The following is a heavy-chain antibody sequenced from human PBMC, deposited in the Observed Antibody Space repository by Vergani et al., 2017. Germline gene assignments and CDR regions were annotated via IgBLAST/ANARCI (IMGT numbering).Heavy chain of an antibody. D-gene: IGHD1-14*01. CDR2: INRGSTT. Sequence: EVQLLESGGGLVQPGGSLRVSCAASGFTFSSDAMSWVRQAPGKGLEWVSAINRGSTTYYADSVKGRFTISRDNSKNTFFLQMNSLRAEDPAVYYCAKEGRSGITPFVADWGQGTLVTVSS. J-gene: IGHJ4*02. CDR1: GFTFSSDA. V-gene: IGHV3-23*01. CDR3: AKEGRSGITPFVAD.